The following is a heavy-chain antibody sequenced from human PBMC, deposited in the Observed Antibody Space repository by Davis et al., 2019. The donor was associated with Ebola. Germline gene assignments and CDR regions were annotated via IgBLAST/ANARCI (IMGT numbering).Heavy chain of an antibody. CDR1: GGSISSYY. Sequence: GSLRLSCAVSGGSISSYYWSWIRQPPGKGLEWIGYIYYSGSTNYNPSLKSRVTISVDTSKNQFSLKLSSVTAADTAVYYCASSSRACSGGSCYAYYYYGMDVWGQGTTVTVSS. V-gene: IGHV4-59*08. CDR3: ASSSRACSGGSCYAYYYYGMDV. J-gene: IGHJ6*02. CDR2: IYYSGST. D-gene: IGHD2-15*01.